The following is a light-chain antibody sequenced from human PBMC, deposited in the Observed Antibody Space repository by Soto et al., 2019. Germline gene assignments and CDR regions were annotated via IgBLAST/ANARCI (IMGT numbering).Light chain of an antibody. CDR3: QKYNSAPRT. J-gene: IGKJ1*01. V-gene: IGKV1-27*01. CDR1: QGISNY. Sequence: MTQSPATLSASVGDRVTITCRASQGISNYLAWYQQKPGKVPKLLIYAASTLQSGVPSRFSGSGSGTDFTLTISSLQPEDVATYYCQKYNSAPRTFGQGTKVDIK. CDR2: AAS.